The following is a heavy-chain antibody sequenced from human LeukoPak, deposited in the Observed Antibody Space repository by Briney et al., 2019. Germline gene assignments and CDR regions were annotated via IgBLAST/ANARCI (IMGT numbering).Heavy chain of an antibody. CDR1: GFTFSSYA. CDR2: ISGSGGST. CDR3: AKDYSIAARPSAFDI. D-gene: IGHD6-6*01. V-gene: IGHV3-23*01. J-gene: IGHJ3*02. Sequence: PGGSLRLSCAASGFTFSSYAMSWVRQAPGKGLEWVSAISGSGGSTYYADSVKGRFTISRDNAKNSLYLQMNSLRAEDTALYYCAKDYSIAARPSAFDIWGQGTMVTVSS.